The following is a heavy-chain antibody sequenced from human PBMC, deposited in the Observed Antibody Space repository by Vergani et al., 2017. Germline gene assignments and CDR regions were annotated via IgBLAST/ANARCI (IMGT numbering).Heavy chain of an antibody. D-gene: IGHD2-8*01. CDR3: ARSGYCAHGVCYMTYYYYMDV. J-gene: IGHJ6*03. CDR1: GFTFSDYG. Sequence: QVHLVESGGGVVQPGGSLRLSCAASGFTFSDYGVHWVRQAPGKGLEWVAFIRIDGSEQYYADSVKGRFTVSRDNSKYTLYLQIHSLRPEDTALYYCARSGYCAHGVCYMTYYYYMDVWGKGTAVTVSS. CDR2: IRIDGSEQ. V-gene: IGHV3-30*02.